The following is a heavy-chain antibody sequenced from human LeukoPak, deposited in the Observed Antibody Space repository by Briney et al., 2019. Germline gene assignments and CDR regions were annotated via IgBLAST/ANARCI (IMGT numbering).Heavy chain of an antibody. CDR2: IYYSGST. CDR1: GCSISSYY. CDR3: ARIRVGAFDI. V-gene: IGHV4-59*01. J-gene: IGHJ3*02. Sequence: SETLSLTCTVSGCSISSYYWSWIRQPPGKGLEWIGYIYYSGSTNYNPSLKSRVTISVDTSKNQFSLKLSSVTAADTAVYYCARIRVGAFDIWGQGTMVTVSS. D-gene: IGHD2-15*01.